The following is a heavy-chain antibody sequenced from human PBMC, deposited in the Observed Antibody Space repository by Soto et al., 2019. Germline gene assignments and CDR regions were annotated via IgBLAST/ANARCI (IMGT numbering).Heavy chain of an antibody. CDR2: IDPTDSYT. D-gene: IGHD3-10*01. J-gene: IGHJ4*02. Sequence: GESLKISCKSSGYGFTSYWITWVRQMPGEGLEWMGRIDPTDSYTSYSPSFQGHVTISVDKSNSTAYLQWSSLKASDTAVYYCVRHLGAVWFGDSGPDHWGQGTLVTVSS. CDR1: GYGFTSYW. V-gene: IGHV5-10-1*01. CDR3: VRHLGAVWFGDSGPDH.